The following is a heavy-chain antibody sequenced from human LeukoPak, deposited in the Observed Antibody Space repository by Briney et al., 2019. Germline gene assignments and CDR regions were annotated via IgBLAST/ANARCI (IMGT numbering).Heavy chain of an antibody. J-gene: IGHJ5*02. CDR1: GGSISSYY. CDR2: IYTSGST. CDR3: ARQPRPHSGRLNWFDP. D-gene: IGHD1-26*01. V-gene: IGHV4-4*07. Sequence: PSETLSLTCTVSGGSISSYYWSWIRQPAGKGLEWIGRIYTSGSTNYNPSLKSRVTMSVDTSKNQFSLKLSSVTAADTAVYYCARQPRPHSGRLNWFDPWGQGTLVTVSS.